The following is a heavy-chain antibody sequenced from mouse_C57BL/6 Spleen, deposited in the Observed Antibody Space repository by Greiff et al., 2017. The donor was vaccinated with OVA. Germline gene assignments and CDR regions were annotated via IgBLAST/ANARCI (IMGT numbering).Heavy chain of an antibody. Sequence: EVKLMESGPGLVKPSQSLSLTCSVTGYSITSGYYWHWIRQFPGNTLEWMGYISYDGSNNYNPSLKNRISITRDTSKNQFFLKLNSVTTEDKATYYCARDYYGSSYDYWGQGTTLTVSS. V-gene: IGHV3-6*01. D-gene: IGHD1-1*01. CDR3: ARDYYGSSYDY. CDR2: ISYDGSN. J-gene: IGHJ2*01. CDR1: GYSITSGYY.